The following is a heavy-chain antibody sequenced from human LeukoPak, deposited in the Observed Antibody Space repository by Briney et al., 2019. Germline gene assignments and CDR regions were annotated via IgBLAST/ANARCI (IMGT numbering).Heavy chain of an antibody. Sequence: GGSLRLSCAASGFTFSSYGMHWVRQAPGKGLEWVAVISYDGSNKYYADSVKGRFTISRDNSKNTLYLQMNSLRAEDTAVYYCASGTHRGPDYWGQGTLVTVSS. CDR1: GFTFSSYG. J-gene: IGHJ4*02. D-gene: IGHD3-10*01. V-gene: IGHV3-30*03. CDR3: ASGTHRGPDY. CDR2: ISYDGSNK.